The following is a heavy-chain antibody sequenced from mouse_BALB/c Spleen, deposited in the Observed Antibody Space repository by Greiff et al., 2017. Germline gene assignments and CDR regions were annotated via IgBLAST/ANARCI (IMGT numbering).Heavy chain of an antibody. V-gene: IGHV5-6-5*01. CDR3: ARRGGYYFDY. CDR2: ISSGGST. CDR1: GFTFSSYA. Sequence: EVMLVESGGGLVKPGGSLKLSCAASGFTFSSYAMSWVRQTPEKRLEWVASISSGGSTYYPDSVKGRFTISRDNAKNTLYLQMSSLKSEDTAMYYCARRGGYYFDYWGQGTTLTVSS. J-gene: IGHJ2*01.